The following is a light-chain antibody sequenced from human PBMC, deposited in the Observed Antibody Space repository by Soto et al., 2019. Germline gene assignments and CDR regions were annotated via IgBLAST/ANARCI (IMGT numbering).Light chain of an antibody. J-gene: IGKJ1*01. CDR1: QSVTSNY. V-gene: IGKV3-20*01. Sequence: EIVLTQSPGTLSLSPGERATLSCRASQSVTSNYLAWYQQKPGQAPRLVIFGASIRDTGIPDRISGSGSGTDFTLTISRLEPEDFTVYHCQQYGSSPTTFGQGTKVDIK. CDR2: GAS. CDR3: QQYGSSPTT.